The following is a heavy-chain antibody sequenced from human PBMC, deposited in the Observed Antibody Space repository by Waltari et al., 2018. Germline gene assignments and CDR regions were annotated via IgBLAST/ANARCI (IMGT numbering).Heavy chain of an antibody. D-gene: IGHD5-12*01. CDR3: ARKTLRATELGAGFDY. CDR2: MNPNSGNT. J-gene: IGHJ4*02. CDR1: GYTFTSYD. V-gene: IGHV1-8*01. Sequence: QVQLVQSGAEVKKPGASVKVSCKASGYTFTSYDINWVRQDTGQGLEWMGWMNPNSGNTGYAQKFQGRVTMTRNTSISTAYMELSSLRSEDTAVYYCARKTLRATELGAGFDYWGQGTLVTVSS.